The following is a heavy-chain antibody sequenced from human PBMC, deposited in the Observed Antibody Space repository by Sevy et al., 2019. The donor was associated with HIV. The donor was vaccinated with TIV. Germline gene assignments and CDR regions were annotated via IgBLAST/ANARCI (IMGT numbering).Heavy chain of an antibody. Sequence: GGSLRLSCAASGFTFSSYSMHWVRQAPGKGLEWVAVISYDGSNKYYAYSVKGRFTISRDNSKNTLYLQMNSLRAEDTAVYYCAKGTSSGYDYWGQGTLVTVSS. CDR3: AKGTSSGYDY. D-gene: IGHD6-19*01. CDR2: ISYDGSNK. V-gene: IGHV3-30*18. CDR1: GFTFSSYS. J-gene: IGHJ4*02.